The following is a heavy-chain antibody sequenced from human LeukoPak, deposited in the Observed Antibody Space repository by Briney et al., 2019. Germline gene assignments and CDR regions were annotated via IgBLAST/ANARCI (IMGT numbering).Heavy chain of an antibody. D-gene: IGHD6-13*01. Sequence: SETLSLTCGVYGGSFSGYYWSWIRQSPRKRLHWIGEINHSGSTNYNPSLKSRVTISVDTSKNQFSLKLSSVTAADTAVYYCARGTGNSWYGGPFDYWGQGILATVSS. V-gene: IGHV4-34*01. J-gene: IGHJ4*02. CDR3: ARGTGNSWYGGPFDY. CDR2: INHSGST. CDR1: GGSFSGYY.